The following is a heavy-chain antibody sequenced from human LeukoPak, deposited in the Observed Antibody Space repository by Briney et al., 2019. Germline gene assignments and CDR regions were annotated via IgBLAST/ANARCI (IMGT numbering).Heavy chain of an antibody. CDR1: GFTFSSYG. CDR3: AREMYCSGGSCYSHAFDI. Sequence: PGRSLRLSCAASGFTFSSYGMHWVRQAPGKGLEWVAVIWYDESNKYYADSVKGRFTISRDNSKNTLYLQMNSLRAEDTAVYYCAREMYCSGGSCYSHAFDIWGQGTMVTVSS. CDR2: IWYDESNK. J-gene: IGHJ3*02. V-gene: IGHV3-33*01. D-gene: IGHD2-15*01.